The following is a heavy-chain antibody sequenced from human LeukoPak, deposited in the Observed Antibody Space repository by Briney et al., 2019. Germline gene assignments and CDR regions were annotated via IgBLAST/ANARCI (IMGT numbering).Heavy chain of an antibody. V-gene: IGHV4-34*01. CDR2: INHSGST. CDR3: ARSVVAADLIMVLWFDP. D-gene: IGHD2-15*01. CDR1: GGSFSGYY. J-gene: IGHJ5*02. Sequence: SETLSLTCAVYGGSFSGYYWSWIRQPPGKGLEWIGEINHSGSTNYNPSLKSRVTISVDTSKNQFSLKLSSVTAADTAVYYCARSVVAADLIMVLWFDPWGQGTLVTVSS.